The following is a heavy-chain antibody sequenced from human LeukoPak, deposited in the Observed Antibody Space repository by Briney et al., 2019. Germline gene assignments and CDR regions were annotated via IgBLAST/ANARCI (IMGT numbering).Heavy chain of an antibody. CDR1: GYTFTGYY. CDR3: ARASSKDSYGPPRKWDYGMDV. V-gene: IGHV1-69*13. D-gene: IGHD5-18*01. CDR2: IIPIFGTA. Sequence: SVKVSCKASGYTFTGYYMHWVRQAPGQGLEWMGGIIPIFGTANYAQKFQGRVTITADESTSTAYMELSSLRSEDTAVYYCARASSKDSYGPPRKWDYGMDVWGQGTTVTVSS. J-gene: IGHJ6*02.